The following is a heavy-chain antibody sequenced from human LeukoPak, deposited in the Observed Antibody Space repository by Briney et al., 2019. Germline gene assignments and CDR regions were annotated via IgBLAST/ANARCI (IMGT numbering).Heavy chain of an antibody. CDR3: ARWTAMVPFDY. CDR2: IYYSGST. CDR1: GGSISSGGYY. Sequence: MPSETLSLTCTVSGGSISSGGYYWSWIRQHPGKGLEWIGYIYYSGSTYYNPSLKSRVTISVDTSKNQFSLKLSSVTAADTAVYYCARWTAMVPFDYWGQGTLVTVSS. D-gene: IGHD5-18*01. J-gene: IGHJ4*02. V-gene: IGHV4-31*03.